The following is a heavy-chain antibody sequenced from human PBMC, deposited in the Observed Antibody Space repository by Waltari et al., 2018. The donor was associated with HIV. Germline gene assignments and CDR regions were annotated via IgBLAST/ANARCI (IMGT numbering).Heavy chain of an antibody. Sequence: QLQLQESGPGLVRPPQTLSLTCTVSGGSIGIGPYYWSSTRQHPGKGLVWIGYIHDSGYTFYNPTLKSRVAMSVETSKNQFSLRLNSVTAADTAVYYCARGWDTARVAGDYFGMDVWGQGTTVTVSS. V-gene: IGHV4-31*03. CDR2: IHDSGYT. CDR1: GGSIGIGPYY. D-gene: IGHD5-18*01. CDR3: ARGWDTARVAGDYFGMDV. J-gene: IGHJ6*02.